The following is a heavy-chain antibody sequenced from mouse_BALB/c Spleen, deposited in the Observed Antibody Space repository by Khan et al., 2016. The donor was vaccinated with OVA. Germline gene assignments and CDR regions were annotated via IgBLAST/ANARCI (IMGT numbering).Heavy chain of an antibody. CDR1: GYTFTSYW. Sequence: VQLKQSGPVLARPGASVKMSCKASGYTFTSYWMHWVKQRPGQGLEWIGDIYPGNTDTTYNQKFKGKAKLTAVTSTSTAYMELSSLTNEDSAVYYCTRRNWDVAWFAYGGQGTLVTVSA. J-gene: IGHJ3*01. V-gene: IGHV1-5*01. CDR2: IYPGNTDT. CDR3: TRRNWDVAWFAY. D-gene: IGHD4-1*01.